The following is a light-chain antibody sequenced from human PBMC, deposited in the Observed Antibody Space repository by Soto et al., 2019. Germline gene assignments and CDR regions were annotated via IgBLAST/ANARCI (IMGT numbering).Light chain of an antibody. J-gene: IGKJ5*01. V-gene: IGKV3-20*01. CDR1: QSLTNSF. CDR3: QQYGSSPIT. CDR2: DTS. Sequence: EFVLTQSPGTLSLSPGERATLTYRASQSLTNSFIAWYQQRPGQAPRLIIYDTSSRASGIPDRFSGSGAGTDFTLTISRLEPEDFAVYYCQQYGSSPITFGQGTRLEIK.